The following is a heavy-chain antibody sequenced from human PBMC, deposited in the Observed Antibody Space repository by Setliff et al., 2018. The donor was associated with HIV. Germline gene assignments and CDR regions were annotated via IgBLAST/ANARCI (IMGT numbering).Heavy chain of an antibody. CDR1: GYSISSGFY. D-gene: IGHD3-16*01. V-gene: IGHV4-38-2*02. CDR3: ARRTIWGDAFDI. CDR2: IFHSGNT. J-gene: IGHJ3*02. Sequence: TSETLSLTCNVSGYSISSGFYWGWIRQPPGKGLEWIGNIFHSGNTDQNPSLKSRVTMSVETSENQFPLRLNSVTAADTAVYYCARRTIWGDAFDIWGRGTMVT.